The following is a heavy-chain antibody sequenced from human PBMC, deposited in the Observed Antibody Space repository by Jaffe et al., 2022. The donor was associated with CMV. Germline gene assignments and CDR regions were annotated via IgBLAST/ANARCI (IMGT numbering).Heavy chain of an antibody. CDR2: INAGNGNT. J-gene: IGHJ6*03. V-gene: IGHV1-3*01. CDR1: GYTFTSYA. Sequence: QVQLVQSGAEVKKPGASVKVSCKASGYTFTSYAMHWVRQAPGQRLEWMGWINAGNGNTKYSQKFQGRVTITRDTSASTAYMELSSLRSEDTAVYYCARALRDSSSNLRYYYYMDVWGKGTTVTVSS. CDR3: ARALRDSSSNLRYYYYMDV. D-gene: IGHD6-6*01.